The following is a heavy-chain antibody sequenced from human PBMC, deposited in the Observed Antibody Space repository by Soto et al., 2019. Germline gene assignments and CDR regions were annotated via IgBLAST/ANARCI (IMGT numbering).Heavy chain of an antibody. Sequence: QITVKESGLTLVKPTETLTLTCTFSGFSLSSIGMGVGWIRQPPGKALEWLALIYWDYDKRYSPSLSSRLTITKDPSKNQVDLTRTNMDPVDTATYYCPRLTRGVYDLDRLWEKFDYWGQGTLVTVSS. D-gene: IGHD5-12*01. CDR3: PRLTRGVYDLDRLWEKFDY. J-gene: IGHJ4*02. CDR1: GFSLSSIGMG. V-gene: IGHV2-5*02. CDR2: IYWDYDK.